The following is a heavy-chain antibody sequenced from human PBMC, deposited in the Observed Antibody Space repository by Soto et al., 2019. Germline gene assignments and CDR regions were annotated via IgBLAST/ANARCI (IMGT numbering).Heavy chain of an antibody. D-gene: IGHD3-10*01. Sequence: SETLSLTCAVAGGCISSSNWWSWVRQPPGKGLEWIVEIYHSGITNYNPSLKSRVTISVDKSKNQFSLKLSSVTAADTAVYYCARVHITMVRGVLDYWGQGTLVTASS. CDR2: IYHSGIT. J-gene: IGHJ4*02. V-gene: IGHV4-4*02. CDR3: ARVHITMVRGVLDY. CDR1: GGCISSSNW.